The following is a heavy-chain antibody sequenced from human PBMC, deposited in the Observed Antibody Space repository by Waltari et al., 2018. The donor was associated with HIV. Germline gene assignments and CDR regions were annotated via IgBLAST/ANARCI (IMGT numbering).Heavy chain of an antibody. D-gene: IGHD6-13*01. J-gene: IGHJ4*02. V-gene: IGHV3-30*01. Sequence: QVQLVESGGGVVQPGRSLRLSCAASGFIFSSYAMHWVRQAPGKGLAWVAVISYDGSNKYYADSVKGRFTISRDNSKNTLYLQMNSLRAEDTAVYYCARGRVGSAAAGTDILQMYYFDYWGQGTLVTVSS. CDR2: ISYDGSNK. CDR3: ARGRVGSAAAGTDILQMYYFDY. CDR1: GFIFSSYA.